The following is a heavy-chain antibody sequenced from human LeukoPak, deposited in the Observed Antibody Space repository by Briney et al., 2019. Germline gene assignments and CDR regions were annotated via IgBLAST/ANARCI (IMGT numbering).Heavy chain of an antibody. Sequence: GESLKISCKGSGYSFTSYWISRVRQMPGKGLEWMGRIDPSDSYTNYSPSFQGHVTISADKSISTAYLQWSSLKASDTAMYYCARQAVEMATIWPFDYWGQGTLVTVSS. D-gene: IGHD5-24*01. CDR3: ARQAVEMATIWPFDY. CDR2: IDPSDSYT. CDR1: GYSFTSYW. V-gene: IGHV5-10-1*01. J-gene: IGHJ4*02.